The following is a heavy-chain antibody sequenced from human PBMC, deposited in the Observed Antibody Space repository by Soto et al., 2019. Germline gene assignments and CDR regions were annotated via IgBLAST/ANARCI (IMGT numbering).Heavy chain of an antibody. Sequence: QVQLVQSGAEVKKPGASVKVSCKVSGYTLTELSMHWVRQAPGKGLEWMGGFDPEDGETIYAQKFQGRVTMTEDTSTDKAYMELSSLRSEDTAVYYCATAPTRYDYIWGSYRHFDYWGQGSLVTV. J-gene: IGHJ4*02. V-gene: IGHV1-24*01. CDR2: FDPEDGET. CDR3: ATAPTRYDYIWGSYRHFDY. CDR1: GYTLTELS. D-gene: IGHD3-16*02.